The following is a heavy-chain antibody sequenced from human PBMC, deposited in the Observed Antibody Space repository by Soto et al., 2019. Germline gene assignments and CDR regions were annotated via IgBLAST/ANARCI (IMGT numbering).Heavy chain of an antibody. D-gene: IGHD3-10*01. V-gene: IGHV3-23*01. J-gene: IGHJ6*02. CDR1: GFTFSSYA. CDR2: ISGSGGST. Sequence: GGSLRLSCAASGFTFSSYAMSWVRQAPGKGLEWVSAISGSGGSTYYADSVKGRFTISRDNSKNTLYLQMNSLRAEDTAVYYCAKDSEGNYYYGMDVWGPGTTVTVSS. CDR3: AKDSEGNYYYGMDV.